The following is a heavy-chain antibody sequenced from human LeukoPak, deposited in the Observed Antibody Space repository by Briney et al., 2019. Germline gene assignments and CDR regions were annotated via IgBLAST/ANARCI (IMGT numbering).Heavy chain of an antibody. CDR2: IGTAGDT. Sequence: GGSLRLSCAASRFTFSSYDMHWVRQVTGKGLEWVSSIGTAGDTYYPGSVKGRFTISREDAKNSLYLQMNSLRVEDTAVYYCARGRPHGNDYWGQGTLVTVSS. V-gene: IGHV3-13*01. D-gene: IGHD4-23*01. CDR3: ARGRPHGNDY. CDR1: RFTFSSYD. J-gene: IGHJ4*02.